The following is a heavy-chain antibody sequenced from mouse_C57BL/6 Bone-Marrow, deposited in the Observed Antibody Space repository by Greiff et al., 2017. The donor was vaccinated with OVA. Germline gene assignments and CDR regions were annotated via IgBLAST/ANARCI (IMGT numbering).Heavy chain of an antibody. V-gene: IGHV3-6*01. J-gene: IGHJ4*01. CDR2: ISYDGSN. CDR1: GYSITSGYY. Sequence: EVKLMESGPGLVKPSQSLSLTCSVTGYSITSGYYWNWIRQFPGNKLEWMGYISYDGSNNYNPSLKNRISITRDTSKNQFFLKLNSVTTEDAATYYCANYAQRYYYAMDYWGQGTSVTVSS. D-gene: IGHD1-1*02. CDR3: ANYAQRYYYAMDY.